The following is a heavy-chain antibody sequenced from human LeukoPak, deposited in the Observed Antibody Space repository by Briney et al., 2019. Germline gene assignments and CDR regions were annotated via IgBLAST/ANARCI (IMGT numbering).Heavy chain of an antibody. D-gene: IGHD3-22*01. Sequence: SETLSLTCTVSGDSIGSHYWSWIRQPPGKGLEWIGYIFYVGSTNYNPSLKSRVTISVDTSKNQFSLKLNSVTAADTAVYYCARDYYDSRGEAFDIWGQGTTVTVSS. CDR2: IFYVGST. CDR3: ARDYYDSRGEAFDI. V-gene: IGHV4-59*11. CDR1: GDSIGSHY. J-gene: IGHJ3*02.